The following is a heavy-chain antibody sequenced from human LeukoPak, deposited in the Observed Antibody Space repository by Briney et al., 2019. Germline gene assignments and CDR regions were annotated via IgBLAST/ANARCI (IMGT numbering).Heavy chain of an antibody. Sequence: GGPLSLSCAASGFTFGSYSRNGVGRAPGKGLEGASPFISSSSYIYYADSVKGRFTISRDNAKNSLYLQMNSLRAEDTAVYYCARGPSYIVVTYYYYMDVWGKGTTVTVSS. D-gene: IGHD2-2*01. CDR3: ARGPSYIVVTYYYYMDV. CDR1: GFTFGSYS. J-gene: IGHJ6*03. CDR2: FISSSSYI. V-gene: IGHV3-21*01.